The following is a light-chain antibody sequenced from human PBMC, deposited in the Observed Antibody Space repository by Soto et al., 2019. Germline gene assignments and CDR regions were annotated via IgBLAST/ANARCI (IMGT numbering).Light chain of an antibody. CDR1: QSVTTF. CDR2: DAS. CDR3: QQRTPWART. J-gene: IGKJ4*01. V-gene: IGKV3-11*01. Sequence: EIVLTQAPVTLSLSPGERATLSCRASQSVTTFLAWYQQKPGHAPRLLIYDASKRATGIPARFSGSGYGTDSTLTISSLAPEDFAVEYFQQRTPWARTFGGGTKVEI.